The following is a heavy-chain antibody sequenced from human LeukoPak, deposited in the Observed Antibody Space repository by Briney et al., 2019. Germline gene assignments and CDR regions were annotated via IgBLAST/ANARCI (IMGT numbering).Heavy chain of an antibody. CDR3: ARGGPAFINIAVADPFDY. CDR2: IYSGGTT. Sequence: GGSLRLSCEVSGFTVSSNYMSWVRQAPGKGLEWVSVIYSGGTTYYADSVRGRFTLSRDNSKNSLYLQMNSLRADDTAVYYCARGGPAFINIAVADPFDYWGQGTLVTVSS. CDR1: GFTVSSNY. D-gene: IGHD6-19*01. V-gene: IGHV3-53*01. J-gene: IGHJ4*02.